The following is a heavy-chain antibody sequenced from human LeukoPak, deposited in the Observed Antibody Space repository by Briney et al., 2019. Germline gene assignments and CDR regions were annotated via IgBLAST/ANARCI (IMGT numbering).Heavy chain of an antibody. CDR1: GFTFSSYG. CDR3: ARERYPYGHIYYYYGMDV. J-gene: IGHJ6*02. D-gene: IGHD3-9*01. Sequence: PGGSLRLSCAASGFTFSSYGMNWVRQAPGKGLEWVAFIWYDGSNKYYADSVKGRFTISRDNSKNTLYLQMNSLRAEDTAVYYCARERYPYGHIYYYYGMDVWGQGTTVTVSS. CDR2: IWYDGSNK. V-gene: IGHV3-33*01.